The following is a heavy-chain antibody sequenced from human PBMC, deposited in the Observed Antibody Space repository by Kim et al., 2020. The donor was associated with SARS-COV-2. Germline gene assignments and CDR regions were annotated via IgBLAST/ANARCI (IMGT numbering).Heavy chain of an antibody. J-gene: IGHJ4*02. V-gene: IGHV5-51*01. CDR2: IYPGDSDT. Sequence: GESLKISCKGSGYSFTSYWIGWVRQMPGKGLEWMGIIYPGDSDTRYSPSFQGQVTISADKSISTAYLQWSSLKASDTAMYYCARWGRTAYCGGDCPSLDYWGQGTLVTVSS. CDR1: GYSFTSYW. D-gene: IGHD2-21*02. CDR3: ARWGRTAYCGGDCPSLDY.